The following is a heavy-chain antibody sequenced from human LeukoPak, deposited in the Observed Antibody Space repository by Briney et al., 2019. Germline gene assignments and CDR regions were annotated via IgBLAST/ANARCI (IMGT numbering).Heavy chain of an antibody. CDR1: GFTFGTYW. J-gene: IGHJ4*02. Sequence: GRSLRLSCAASGFTFGTYWMHWVRQAPGKGLEWLSRINNDGSTTSYADSVKGRFTISRDNANNTLYLQMNSLRDEDTAVYYCASSPILVWDWGQGTLVTVSS. CDR2: INNDGSTT. V-gene: IGHV3-74*01. CDR3: ASSPILVWD. D-gene: IGHD3-22*01.